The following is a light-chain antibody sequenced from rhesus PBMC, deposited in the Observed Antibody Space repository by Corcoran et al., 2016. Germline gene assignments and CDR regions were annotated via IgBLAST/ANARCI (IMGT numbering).Light chain of an antibody. V-gene: IGLV2S7*01. CDR2: GVS. CDR1: SSDIGAYHY. Sequence: QSAPTQPPSVSGSPGQSVTISCTGTSSDIGAYHYVSWYQQHPGKAPKLMISGVSNRPSGVSDRFSGSKSDNTASLTISGLQAEDEADYYCCSYTTSSSFIFGVGTRLTVL. J-gene: IGLJ1*01. CDR3: CSYTTSSSFI.